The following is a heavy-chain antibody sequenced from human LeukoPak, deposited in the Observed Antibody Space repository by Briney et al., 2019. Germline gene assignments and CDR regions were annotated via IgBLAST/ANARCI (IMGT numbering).Heavy chain of an antibody. CDR2: IYYSGST. CDR3: ARSVEPPKPKKIAAANLNYMDV. D-gene: IGHD6-13*01. J-gene: IGHJ6*03. Sequence: PSETLSLTCTVSGGSISSSSYYWGWIRQPPGKGLEWIGSIYYSGSTYYNPSLKSRVTISVDTSKNQFSLKLSSVTAADTAVYYCARSVEPPKPKKIAAANLNYMDVWGKGTTVTVSS. V-gene: IGHV4-39*07. CDR1: GGSISSSSYY.